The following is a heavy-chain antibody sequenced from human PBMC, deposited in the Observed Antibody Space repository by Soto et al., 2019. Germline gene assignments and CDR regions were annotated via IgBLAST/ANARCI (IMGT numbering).Heavy chain of an antibody. D-gene: IGHD3-3*01. J-gene: IGHJ5*02. V-gene: IGHV1-18*04. Sequence: QVQLAQSGAEVKKPEASITVSCKASGYSFSTNGVSWVRQAPGQGLEWMGWISANTGDTLYAEKFEDRITLTADTPTTTAYMELRSLRPDDTATYFCATDKGDFTFGPWGQGTLITVSS. CDR3: ATDKGDFTFGP. CDR2: ISANTGDT. CDR1: GYSFSTNG.